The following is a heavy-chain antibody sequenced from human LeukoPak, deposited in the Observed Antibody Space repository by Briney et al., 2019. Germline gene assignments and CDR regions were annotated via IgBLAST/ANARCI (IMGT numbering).Heavy chain of an antibody. D-gene: IGHD4-11*01. CDR1: GGTFSSYA. V-gene: IGHV1-69*05. J-gene: IGHJ4*02. CDR2: IIPIFGTA. CDR3: VRAPYSNALYDY. Sequence: SVKVSCKASGGTFSSYAISWVRQAPGQGLEWMGRIIPIFGTANYAQKFQGRVTITTDESTSTAYMELSSLRSEDTAVYYCVRAPYSNALYDYWGQGTLVTVSS.